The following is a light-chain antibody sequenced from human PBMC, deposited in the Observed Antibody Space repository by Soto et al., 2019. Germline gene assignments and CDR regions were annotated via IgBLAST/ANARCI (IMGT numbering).Light chain of an antibody. CDR2: DAS. CDR3: QQRNVWHTIT. J-gene: IGKJ5*01. Sequence: TQSPGTLSSSPGEGATISCRASQSIRTSLAGYQQKPGQAPLLVIFDASNRANGVPARFGGSGSGTDFTLTINSLETQDFAVYYCQQRNVWHTITFGQGTRLEIK. CDR1: QSIRTS. V-gene: IGKV3-11*01.